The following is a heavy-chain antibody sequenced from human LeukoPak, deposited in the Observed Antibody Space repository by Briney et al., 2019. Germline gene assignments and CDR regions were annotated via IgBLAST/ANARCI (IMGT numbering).Heavy chain of an antibody. CDR3: ARDHEDTTFDY. CDR2: IWYDGSNK. D-gene: IGHD1-26*01. CDR1: GFTFSSYG. J-gene: IGHJ4*02. Sequence: GRSLRLSCAASGFTFSSYGMRWVRQAPGKGLEWVAVIWYDGSNKYYADSVKGRFTISRDNSKNTLYLQMNSLRAEDTAVYYCARDHEDTTFDYWGQGTLVTVSS. V-gene: IGHV3-33*01.